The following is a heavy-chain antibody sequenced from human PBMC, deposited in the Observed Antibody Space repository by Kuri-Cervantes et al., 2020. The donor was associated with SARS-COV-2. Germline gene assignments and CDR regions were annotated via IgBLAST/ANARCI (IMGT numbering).Heavy chain of an antibody. CDR3: ARDRYASSGYPDAFDI. J-gene: IGHJ3*02. CDR1: GYTFSSYH. V-gene: IGHV7-4-1*02. CDR2: INTNTGNP. D-gene: IGHD3-22*01. Sequence: ASVKVSCKASGYTFSSYHTHWVRQAPGQGLEWMGWINTNTGNPTYAQGFTGRFVFSLDTSVSTAYLQISSLKAEDTAVYYCARDRYASSGYPDAFDIWGQGTAVTVSS.